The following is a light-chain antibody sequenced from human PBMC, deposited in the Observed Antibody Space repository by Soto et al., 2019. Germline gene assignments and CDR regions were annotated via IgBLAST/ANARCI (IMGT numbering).Light chain of an antibody. Sequence: QLVLTQSPSASASLGASVKLTCTLSSGHSSYAIAWHQQQPEQGPRYLMNLNSDGSHSKGDGIPDRFSGSSSGAERYLTISSLQSEDEADYYCQTWGTGFRVFGGGTKLTVL. V-gene: IGLV4-69*01. CDR3: QTWGTGFRV. CDR2: LNSDGSH. J-gene: IGLJ3*02. CDR1: SGHSSYA.